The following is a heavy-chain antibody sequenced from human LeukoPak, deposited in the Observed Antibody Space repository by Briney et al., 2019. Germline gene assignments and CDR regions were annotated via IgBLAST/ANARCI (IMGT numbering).Heavy chain of an antibody. CDR1: GGSISSYY. V-gene: IGHV4-59*08. CDR3: ARHRGEYRMVVRFDP. D-gene: IGHD3-16*01. CDR2: IHYSGST. J-gene: IGHJ5*02. Sequence: SETLSLTCTVSGGSISSYYWSWIRQPPGKGLEWIGYIHYSGSTNYNPSLKSRVTISVDTSKNQFSLKLSSVTAADTAVYYCARHRGEYRMVVRFDPWGQGTLATVSS.